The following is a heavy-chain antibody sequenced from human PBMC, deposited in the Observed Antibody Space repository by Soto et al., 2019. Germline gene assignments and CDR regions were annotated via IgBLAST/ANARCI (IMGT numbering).Heavy chain of an antibody. Sequence: GASVKVSCKASGGTFSSYAISWVRQAPGQGLEWMGGIIPIFGTANYAQKFQGRVTITADESTSTAYMELSSLRSEDTAVYYCARDSGIVVVAGYYYYGMDVWGQGTTVTVSS. CDR1: GGTFSSYA. V-gene: IGHV1-69*13. D-gene: IGHD2-15*01. J-gene: IGHJ6*02. CDR3: ARDSGIVVVAGYYYYGMDV. CDR2: IIPIFGTA.